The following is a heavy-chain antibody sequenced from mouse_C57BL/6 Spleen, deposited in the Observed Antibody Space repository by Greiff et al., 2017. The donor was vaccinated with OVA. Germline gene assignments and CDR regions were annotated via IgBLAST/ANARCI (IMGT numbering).Heavy chain of an antibody. Sequence: VQLQQSGPELVKPGASVKISCKASGYAFSSSWMNWVKQRPGKGLEWIGRIYPGDGDTNYNGKFKGKATLTADKSSSTAYMQLSSLTSEDSAVYFCAREWDGSSSFDYWGQGTTLTVSS. CDR3: AREWDGSSSFDY. CDR2: IYPGDGDT. V-gene: IGHV1-82*01. D-gene: IGHD1-1*01. J-gene: IGHJ2*01. CDR1: GYAFSSSW.